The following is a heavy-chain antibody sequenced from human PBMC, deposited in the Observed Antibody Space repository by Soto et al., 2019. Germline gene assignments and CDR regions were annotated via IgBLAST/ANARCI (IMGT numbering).Heavy chain of an antibody. Sequence: GASVKVSCKASGYTFSTYAIHCVRQAPGQSLEWMGWLNGGTGQTRYSQRFQDRVTITRDTSASTAYMEVSSLRPEDTAVYYCARGKGMEENYYYYGMDIWGQGTTVTVSS. D-gene: IGHD1-1*01. J-gene: IGHJ6*02. V-gene: IGHV1-3*01. CDR3: ARGKGMEENYYYYGMDI. CDR1: GYTFSTYA. CDR2: LNGGTGQT.